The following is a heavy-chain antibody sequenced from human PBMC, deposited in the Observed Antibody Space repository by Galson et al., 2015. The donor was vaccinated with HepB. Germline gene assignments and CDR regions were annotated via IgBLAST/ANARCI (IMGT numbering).Heavy chain of an antibody. CDR1: GYSFTSYA. D-gene: IGHD3-10*01. V-gene: IGHV7-4-1*02. CDR2: INTNTGNP. Sequence: SVKVSCKASGYSFTSYAMNWVRQAPGQGLDWMGWINTNTGNPTDAQGFTGRFVFSLDTSVSTAYLQISSLKAEDTAVYYCAKVVGSAFDYWRQGTLVAVSS. CDR3: AKVVGSAFDY. J-gene: IGHJ4*02.